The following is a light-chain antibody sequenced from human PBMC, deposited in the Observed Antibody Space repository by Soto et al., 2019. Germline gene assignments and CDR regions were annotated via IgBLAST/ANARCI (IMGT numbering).Light chain of an antibody. J-gene: IGKJ4*01. Sequence: DIQMTQSPSSLSASVGDRVTITCPAIQDISKYLNWYQQRQGKAPNLLIYDASSLEAGVPSRFNGSGSGTDFTFTISSLQPEDIATYYCQQYDNPPVTFGGVTKVDIK. V-gene: IGKV1-33*01. CDR3: QQYDNPPVT. CDR2: DAS. CDR1: QDISKY.